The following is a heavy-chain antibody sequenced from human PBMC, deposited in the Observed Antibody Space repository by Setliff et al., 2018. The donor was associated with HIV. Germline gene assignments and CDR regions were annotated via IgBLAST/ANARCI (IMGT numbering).Heavy chain of an antibody. CDR2: ISAYNGNT. Sequence: ASMKVSCKASGYTFTSYGISWVRQAPGQGLEWMGWISAYNGNTNYAQKLQGRVTMTTDTSTSTAYMELRSLRSDDTAVYYCARDGEYYDFWSGYYGVPGYFDYWGQGTLVTVSS. D-gene: IGHD3-3*01. CDR3: ARDGEYYDFWSGYYGVPGYFDY. J-gene: IGHJ4*02. V-gene: IGHV1-18*01. CDR1: GYTFTSYG.